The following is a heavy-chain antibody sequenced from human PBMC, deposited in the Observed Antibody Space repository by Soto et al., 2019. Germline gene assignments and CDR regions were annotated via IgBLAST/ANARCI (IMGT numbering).Heavy chain of an antibody. V-gene: IGHV1-2*02. D-gene: IGHD4-17*01. CDR3: ARIMTTVTTAFYYYGRDV. CDR2: INPNSGGT. CDR1: GYTFTGYY. J-gene: IGHJ6*02. Sequence: ASVKVSCKASGYTFTGYYMHWVRQAPGQGLEWMGWINPNSGGTNYAQKFQGRVTMTRDTSTSTAYMELSRLRSDDTAVYYCARIMTTVTTAFYYYGRDVWGQGTPVTFSS.